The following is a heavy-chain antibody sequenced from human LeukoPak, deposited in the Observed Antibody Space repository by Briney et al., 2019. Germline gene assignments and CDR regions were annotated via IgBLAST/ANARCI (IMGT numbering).Heavy chain of an antibody. V-gene: IGHV1-8*01. CDR2: MNPNSGNT. J-gene: IGHJ6*02. CDR1: GYTFTSYD. Sequence: ASVKVSCKASGYTFTSYDINWVRQATGQGLEWMGWMNPNSGNTGYAQKFQGRVTMTRNTSISTAYMELSSLRSEDTAVYYCARDGPGDFWSGYLGAGYYYYGMDAWGQGTTVTVSS. D-gene: IGHD3-3*01. CDR3: ARDGPGDFWSGYLGAGYYYYGMDA.